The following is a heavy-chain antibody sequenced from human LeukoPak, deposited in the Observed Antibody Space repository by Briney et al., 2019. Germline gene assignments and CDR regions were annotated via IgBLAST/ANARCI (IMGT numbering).Heavy chain of an antibody. V-gene: IGHV4-34*01. CDR3: ARDRIAAALDYYMDV. CDR2: INHSGST. D-gene: IGHD6-13*01. Sequence: SETLSLTCAVYGGSFSGYYWSWIRQPPGKGLEWIGEINHSGSTNYNPSLKSRVTISVDTSKNQFSLKLSSVTAADTAVYYCARDRIAAALDYYMDVWGKGTTVTVSS. CDR1: GGSFSGYY. J-gene: IGHJ6*03.